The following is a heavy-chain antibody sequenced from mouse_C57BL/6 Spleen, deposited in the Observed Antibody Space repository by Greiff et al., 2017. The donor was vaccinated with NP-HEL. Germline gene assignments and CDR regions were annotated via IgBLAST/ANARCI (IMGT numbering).Heavy chain of an antibody. V-gene: IGHV1-26*01. Sequence: EVQLQQSGPELVKPGASVKISCKASGYTFTDYYMNWVKQSHGKSLEWIGDINPNNGGTSYNQKFKGKATLTVDKSSSTAYMELRSLTSEDSAVYYCARDYSNWYFDVWGTGTTVTVSS. CDR1: GYTFTDYY. J-gene: IGHJ1*03. D-gene: IGHD2-5*01. CDR2: INPNNGGT. CDR3: ARDYSNWYFDV.